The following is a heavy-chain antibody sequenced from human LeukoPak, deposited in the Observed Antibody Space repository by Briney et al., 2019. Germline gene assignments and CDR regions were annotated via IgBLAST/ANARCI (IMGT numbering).Heavy chain of an antibody. J-gene: IGHJ3*01. CDR2: IYPGDSST. D-gene: IGHD6-13*01. CDR3: AGKAAAGWYIYDL. Sequence: GESLKISCQGSKYSFPNHWIAWVRQIPGKGLEWMGIIYPGDSSTRYSPFFQGQVTVSADKSISTAYLQWSSLKASDTAMYYCAGKAAAGWYIYDLWGQGTMVTVSS. V-gene: IGHV5-51*01. CDR1: KYSFPNHW.